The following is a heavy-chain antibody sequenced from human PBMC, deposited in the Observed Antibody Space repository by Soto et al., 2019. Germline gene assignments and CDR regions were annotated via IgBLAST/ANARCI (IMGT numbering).Heavy chain of an antibody. CDR2: IIPILGIA. Sequence: QVQLVQSGAEVKKPGSSVKVSCKASGGTFSSYTISWVRQAPGQGLEWMGRIIPILGIANYAQKFQGRVTITADKHTSTAYMELSSLRSEDTAVYYCARDHVPDCSSTSCQYWGQGTLVTVSS. D-gene: IGHD2-2*01. V-gene: IGHV1-69*08. CDR1: GGTFSSYT. CDR3: ARDHVPDCSSTSCQY. J-gene: IGHJ4*02.